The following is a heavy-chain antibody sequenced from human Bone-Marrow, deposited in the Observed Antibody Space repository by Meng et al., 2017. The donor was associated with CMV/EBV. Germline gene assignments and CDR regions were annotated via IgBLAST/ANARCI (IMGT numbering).Heavy chain of an antibody. CDR1: GYTLIDYY. CDR2: INPSDDT. CDR3: ARSSGWSRFDH. V-gene: IGHV1-2*02. Sequence: VQLVQAGAGGKKPGASLKVSCKASGYTLIDYYRHWVRQAPGQWLEWMGWINPSDDTNYAKNFQGRVTMTRDMSINTVYMELSRLTSDDTAVYYCARSSGWSRFDHWGQGTLVTVSS. J-gene: IGHJ4*02. D-gene: IGHD6-19*01.